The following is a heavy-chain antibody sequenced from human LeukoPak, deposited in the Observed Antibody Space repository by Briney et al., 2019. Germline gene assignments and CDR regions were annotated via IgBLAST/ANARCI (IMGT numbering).Heavy chain of an antibody. D-gene: IGHD6-19*01. CDR3: AREFAVADPAFDY. CDR1: GFTFDDYG. CDR2: INWNGGST. V-gene: IGHV3-20*04. J-gene: IGHJ4*02. Sequence: GGSLRLSCAASGFTFDDYGMSWVRQAPGKRLEWVCSINWNGGSTTYADSVKGRLTISRDNAKNSLYLQMNSLRAEDTAFYYCAREFAVADPAFDYWGQGTLVTVSS.